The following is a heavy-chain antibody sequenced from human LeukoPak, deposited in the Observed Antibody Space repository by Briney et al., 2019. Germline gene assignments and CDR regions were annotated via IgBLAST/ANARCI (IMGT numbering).Heavy chain of an antibody. J-gene: IGHJ3*02. D-gene: IGHD7-27*01. CDR2: IYHSGST. Sequence: AETLSLTCSVSGDSIHSTGYYWSWIRQPPGKGLEWIGYIYHSGSTQYNPSLRGRVTISIDKSKNQFSLKLSSVTAADTAVYYCARVKLTGDAFDIWGQGTMVTVSS. CDR1: GDSIHSTGYY. CDR3: ARVKLTGDAFDI. V-gene: IGHV4-30-2*01.